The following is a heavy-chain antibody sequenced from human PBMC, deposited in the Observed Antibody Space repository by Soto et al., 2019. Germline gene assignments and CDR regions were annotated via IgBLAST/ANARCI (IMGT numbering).Heavy chain of an antibody. D-gene: IGHD5-12*01. J-gene: IGHJ4*02. Sequence: SVKVSCKASGNTVPNYAIHWVRQAPGQGLEWMGGIIPIFGTANYAQKFQGRVTITADESTSTAYMELSSLRSEDTAVYYCARSGGGYGKFDYWGQGTLVTVSS. CDR1: GNTVPNYA. V-gene: IGHV1-69*13. CDR3: ARSGGGYGKFDY. CDR2: IIPIFGTA.